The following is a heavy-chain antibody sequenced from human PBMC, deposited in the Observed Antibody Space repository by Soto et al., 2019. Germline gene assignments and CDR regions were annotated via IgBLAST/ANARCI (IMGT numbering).Heavy chain of an antibody. CDR1: GYIFASYY. J-gene: IGHJ5*02. V-gene: IGHV1-46*03. CDR3: ARGTRFVP. D-gene: IGHD6-6*01. CDR2: INPSGGGA. Sequence: QVQLVQSGAEVKKPGASVKVSCKASGYIFASYYIYWVRQAPGQGLEWMGLINPSGGGATYAQKFXGXVXKTMDTSTSTVYMELSSLTSEDTAVYYCARGTRFVPWGQGTLVTVSS.